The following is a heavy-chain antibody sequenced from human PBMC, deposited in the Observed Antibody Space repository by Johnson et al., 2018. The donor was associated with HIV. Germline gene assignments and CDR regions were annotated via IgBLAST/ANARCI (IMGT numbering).Heavy chain of an antibody. D-gene: IGHD6-13*01. J-gene: IGHJ3*02. Sequence: VQLVESGGNLVQPGGSLRLSCAASGFTFDDYAMHWVRQAPGKGLEWVSLISWDGGSTYYADSVKGRFTISRDNSKNSLYLQMNSLRAEDTALYYCAKDIAAAGTDAFDIWGQGTMVTVSS. V-gene: IGHV3-43D*03. CDR1: GFTFDDYA. CDR3: AKDIAAAGTDAFDI. CDR2: ISWDGGST.